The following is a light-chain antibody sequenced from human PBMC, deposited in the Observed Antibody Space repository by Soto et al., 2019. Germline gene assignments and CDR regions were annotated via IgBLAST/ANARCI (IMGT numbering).Light chain of an antibody. CDR3: QQYNSYSGYT. J-gene: IGKJ2*01. CDR1: QDISDW. Sequence: DIQMTQSPSTLSASVGARVTITCRASQDISDWLAWYQQKPGKAPNLLIYRASHLEAGVPSRFRGSGSGTEFTLTISSLQPDDYATYFCQQYNSYSGYTFGQGTKVE. V-gene: IGKV1-5*03. CDR2: RAS.